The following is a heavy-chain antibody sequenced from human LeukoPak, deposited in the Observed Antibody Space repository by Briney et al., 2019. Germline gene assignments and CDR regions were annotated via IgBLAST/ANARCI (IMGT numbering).Heavy chain of an antibody. Sequence: SETLSLTCAVYGGSFSGYYWSWIRQPAGKGLEWIGRIYTSGSTNYNPSLKSRVTMSVDTSKNQFSLKLSSVTAADTAVYYCSGYSSSFGDYWGQGTLVTVSS. CDR2: IYTSGST. J-gene: IGHJ4*02. CDR1: GGSFSGYY. V-gene: IGHV4-59*10. D-gene: IGHD6-13*01. CDR3: SGYSSSFGDY.